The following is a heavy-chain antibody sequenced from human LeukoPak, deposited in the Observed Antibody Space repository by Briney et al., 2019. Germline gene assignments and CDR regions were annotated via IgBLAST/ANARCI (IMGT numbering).Heavy chain of an antibody. CDR1: GYTFTNYY. CDR3: ARGRGDGYNRVFYYYYYYMDV. CDR2: INPSDGKT. Sequence: ASVKVSCKASGYTFTNYYMHWVRQAPGQGLEWMGIINPSDGKTSYAQKFQGRVTMTRDTSTSTVYMELSSLRSEDTAVYYCARGRGDGYNRVFYYYYYYMDVWGKGTTVTISS. V-gene: IGHV1-46*01. D-gene: IGHD5-24*01. J-gene: IGHJ6*03.